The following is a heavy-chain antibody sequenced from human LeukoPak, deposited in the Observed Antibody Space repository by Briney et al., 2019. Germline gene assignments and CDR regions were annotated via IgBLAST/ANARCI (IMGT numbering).Heavy chain of an antibody. CDR2: IVVGSGNT. J-gene: IGHJ3*02. V-gene: IGHV1-58*02. CDR1: GYTFTSSA. CDR3: AAVSLHVSSGFDI. D-gene: IGHD3-10*02. Sequence: SVKVSCKASGYTFTSSAMQWVRQARGQRLEWIGWIVVGSGNTNYAQKFQERVTITRDMSTSTAYMELSSLRSEDTAVYYCAAVSLHVSSGFDIWGQGTMVTVSS.